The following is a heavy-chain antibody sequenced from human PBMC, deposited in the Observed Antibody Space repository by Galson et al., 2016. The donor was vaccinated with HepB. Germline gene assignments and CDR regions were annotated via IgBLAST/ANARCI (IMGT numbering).Heavy chain of an antibody. Sequence: ETLSLTCAVSGGSLSTRNWWSWIRQTPGKGLEWIGEIYHTGTTNYNPSLKSRITMSLDKSKNQLSLWLNSVTAADTALYFCARHLGTPRTRGFDYWGPGILVTVSA. CDR3: ARHLGTPRTRGFDY. CDR2: IYHTGTT. CDR1: GGSLSTRNW. D-gene: IGHD1-7*01. J-gene: IGHJ4*02. V-gene: IGHV4-4*01.